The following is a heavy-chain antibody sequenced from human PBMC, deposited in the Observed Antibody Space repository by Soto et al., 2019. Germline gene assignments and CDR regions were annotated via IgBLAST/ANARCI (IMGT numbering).Heavy chain of an antibody. CDR3: ARAVHTMIQGVRFRVDQ. J-gene: IGHJ4*02. CDR1: GYTFTAYY. CDR2: INPNGGGT. D-gene: IGHD3-10*01. V-gene: IGHV1-2*02. Sequence: GASVKVSYTASGYTFTAYYIHWVRQAPGQGLEWMGWINPNGGGTKYAQKFQGRVTMTRDTSINTAYMELTRLTSDDTAVYYCARAVHTMIQGVRFRVDQWGQGTLVTVSS.